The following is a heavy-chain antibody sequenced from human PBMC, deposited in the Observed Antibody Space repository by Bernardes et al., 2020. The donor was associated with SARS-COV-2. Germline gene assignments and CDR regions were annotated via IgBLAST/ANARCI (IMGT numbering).Heavy chain of an antibody. CDR1: GYTFTGYY. CDR2: INPNSGGT. J-gene: IGHJ6*02. V-gene: IGHV1-2*02. Sequence: ASVKVSCKASGYTFTGYYMHWVRQAPGQGLEWMGWINPNSGGTNYAQKFQGRVTMTRDTSISTAYMELSRLRSDDTAVYYCARTYSSSSPKSYYYYGMDVWGQGTTVTVS. CDR3: ARTYSSSSPKSYYYYGMDV. D-gene: IGHD6-6*01.